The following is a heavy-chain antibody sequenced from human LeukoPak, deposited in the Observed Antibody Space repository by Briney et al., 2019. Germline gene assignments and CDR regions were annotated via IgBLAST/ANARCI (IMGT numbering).Heavy chain of an antibody. CDR1: GFTLSSNW. Sequence: GGSLRLSCAASGFTLSSNWMHWVRQAPGKGLVWVSRINSDGSSTSYADSVKGRFTISRDNAKNTLYLQMNSLRAEDTAVYYCARGQLEWENYYYGMDVWGQGTTVTVSS. CDR2: INSDGSST. V-gene: IGHV3-74*01. J-gene: IGHJ6*02. D-gene: IGHD1-1*01. CDR3: ARGQLEWENYYYGMDV.